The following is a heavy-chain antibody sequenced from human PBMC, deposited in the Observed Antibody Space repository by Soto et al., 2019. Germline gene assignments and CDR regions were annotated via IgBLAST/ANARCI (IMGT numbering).Heavy chain of an antibody. CDR1: GGSISSSSSY. D-gene: IGHD3-3*01. J-gene: IGHJ4*02. V-gene: IGHV4-39*01. Sequence: QLQLQESGPGLVNPSETLSLTCNVSGGSISSSSSYWGWIRQPPGKGLEWIGSISYSGSTFYNPSLRSRVTISIDMSRNQFSLKLSSLTVADAAVYYCARGPGGAYDFWSGYSSIDYWGQGTLVTVSS. CDR3: ARGPGGAYDFWSGYSSIDY. CDR2: ISYSGST.